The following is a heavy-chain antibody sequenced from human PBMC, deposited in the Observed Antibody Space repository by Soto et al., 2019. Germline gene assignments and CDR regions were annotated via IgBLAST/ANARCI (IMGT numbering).Heavy chain of an antibody. CDR2: IYPGDSDT. CDR3: ARQARYGSGSPLSDPSMDV. V-gene: IGHV5-51*01. CDR1: GYSFTSYW. Sequence: GESLKISCKGSGYSFTSYWIGWVRQMAGKGLECMGIIYPGDSDTRYSPSFQGQVTISADKSISTAYLQWSSLKASDTAMYYCARQARYGSGSPLSDPSMDVWGQGTTVTVSS. D-gene: IGHD3-10*01. J-gene: IGHJ6*02.